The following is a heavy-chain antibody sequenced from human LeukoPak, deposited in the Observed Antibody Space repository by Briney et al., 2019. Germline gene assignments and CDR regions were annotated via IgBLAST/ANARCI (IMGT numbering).Heavy chain of an antibody. Sequence: SETLSLTCAVYGGSFSGYYWSWIRQPPGKGLEWIGEINHSGSTNYNPSLKSRITISVDTSKKQFSLKLSSVTAADTAVYYCARPRHIVVGAFDIWGQGTMVTVSS. J-gene: IGHJ3*02. D-gene: IGHD2-21*01. CDR3: ARPRHIVVGAFDI. V-gene: IGHV4-34*01. CDR1: GGSFSGYY. CDR2: INHSGST.